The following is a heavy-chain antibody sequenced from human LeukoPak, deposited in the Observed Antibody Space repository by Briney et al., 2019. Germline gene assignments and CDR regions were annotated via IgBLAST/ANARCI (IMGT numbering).Heavy chain of an antibody. CDR2: VNEDGTVK. J-gene: IGHJ4*02. CDR3: ADVPRSTVSY. CDR1: GFSFTTNW. Sequence: GGSLRLSCAASGFSFTTNWMRWVRQTPGKRLEWVAEVNEDGTVKYYVDSVKGRFTISRDNAKNSLYLQMNRLRAEDTGVYFCADVPRSTVSYWGRGTLVTVSS. D-gene: IGHD1-14*01. V-gene: IGHV3-7*01.